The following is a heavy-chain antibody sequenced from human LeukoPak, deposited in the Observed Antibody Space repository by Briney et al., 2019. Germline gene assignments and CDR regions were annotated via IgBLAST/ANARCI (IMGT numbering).Heavy chain of an antibody. Sequence: EASVKVSCKASGYTFTDYFIHWVRQAPGQGPEWMGWINPSSGGTKFAQNFQGRVTMTRDTSISTAYMELSRLRSDDTAVYFCARDRHGSPFDFWGKGTTVTVSS. CDR2: INPSSGGT. CDR1: GYTFTDYF. V-gene: IGHV1-2*02. CDR3: ARDRHGSPFDF. J-gene: IGHJ6*04.